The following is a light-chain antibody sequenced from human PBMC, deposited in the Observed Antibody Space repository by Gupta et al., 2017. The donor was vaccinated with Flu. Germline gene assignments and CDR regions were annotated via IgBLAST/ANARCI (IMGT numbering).Light chain of an antibody. CDR2: KAS. J-gene: IGKJ2*01. Sequence: EDRVTITCRASQSISSWLSWYQQKPVKAPKLLIYKASSLESGVPSRFSGSGSGTEFTLTISSLQPDDFATYYCQQYNSYQYTFGQGTRLEIK. V-gene: IGKV1-5*03. CDR1: QSISSW. CDR3: QQYNSYQYT.